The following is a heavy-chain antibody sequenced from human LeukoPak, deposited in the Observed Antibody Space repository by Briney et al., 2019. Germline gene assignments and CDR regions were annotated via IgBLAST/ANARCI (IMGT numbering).Heavy chain of an antibody. CDR1: GFTFINYA. CDR2: TVGGRPDT. D-gene: IGHD3-22*01. V-gene: IGHV3-23*01. Sequence: GGSLRLSCAASGFTFINYAMSWVRQTPGKGLEWVSATVGGRPDTYHADSVKGRFTISRDNSKNTLYLQMNSLRAEDTAVYYCARGRGVVISAFDIWGQGTMVTVSS. J-gene: IGHJ3*02. CDR3: ARGRGVVISAFDI.